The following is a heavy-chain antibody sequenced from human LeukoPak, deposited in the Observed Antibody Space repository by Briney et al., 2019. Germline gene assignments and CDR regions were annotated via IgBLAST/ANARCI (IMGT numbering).Heavy chain of an antibody. D-gene: IGHD2-2*01. CDR1: GYTFTGYY. CDR2: IDPHSGGT. V-gene: IGHV1-2*02. CDR3: ARDVGEYCSSTNCYASHY. J-gene: IGHJ4*02. Sequence: ASVKVSCKASGYTFTGYYIHWVRQAPGQGLEWMGWIDPHSGGTNYAQKFQGGVTMTRDTSITTAYMELSSLRSDDTAVYYCARDVGEYCSSTNCYASHYWGQGTLVTVSS.